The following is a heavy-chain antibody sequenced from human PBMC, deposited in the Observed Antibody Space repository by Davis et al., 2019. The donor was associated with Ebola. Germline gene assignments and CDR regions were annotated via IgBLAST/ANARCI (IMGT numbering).Heavy chain of an antibody. J-gene: IGHJ4*02. CDR2: IWHDGSYK. CDR3: ARDSDGDSFIGY. D-gene: IGHD4-17*01. Sequence: GESLKISCAASGFTFSSYGMHWVRQAPGKGLEWVAVIWHDGSYKYYGDPVKGRFTISRDNSKNTLYLQMNTLRAEDTAVYYCARDSDGDSFIGYWGQGTLVTVSS. V-gene: IGHV3-33*08. CDR1: GFTFSSYG.